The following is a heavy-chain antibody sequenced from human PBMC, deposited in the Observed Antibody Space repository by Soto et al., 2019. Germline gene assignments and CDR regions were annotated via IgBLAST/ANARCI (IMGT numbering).Heavy chain of an antibody. J-gene: IGHJ5*02. Sequence: SETLSLTCTVSGCSISSGDYYWSWIRQPPGKGLEWIGYIYYSGSTYYNPSLKSRVTISVDTSKNQFSLKLSSVTAADTAVYYCDSADTAMIWGCDPWGQRTRVTVS. CDR1: GCSISSGDYY. CDR3: DSADTAMIWGCDP. D-gene: IGHD5-18*01. V-gene: IGHV4-30-4*01. CDR2: IYYSGST.